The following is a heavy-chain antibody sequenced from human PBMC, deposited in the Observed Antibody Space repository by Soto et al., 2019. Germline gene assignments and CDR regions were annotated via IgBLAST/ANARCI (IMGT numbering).Heavy chain of an antibody. D-gene: IGHD6-13*01. CDR1: GGSISSYY. Sequence: PSETLSLTCTVSGGSISSYYWSWIRQPPGKGLEWIGYIYYSGSTNYNPSLKSRVTISVDTSKHQCSLKLSSVTAADTAVYYCARVDSSSWTRFYGRDVCGQGTTVTVSS. J-gene: IGHJ6*02. V-gene: IGHV4-59*01. CDR2: IYYSGST. CDR3: ARVDSSSWTRFYGRDV.